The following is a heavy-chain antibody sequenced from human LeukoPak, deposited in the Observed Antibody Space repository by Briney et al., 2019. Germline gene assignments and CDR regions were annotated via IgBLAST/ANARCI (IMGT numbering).Heavy chain of an antibody. V-gene: IGHV1-18*04. CDR1: GYTFTSYY. J-gene: IGHJ4*02. D-gene: IGHD3-16*02. Sequence: GASVKVSCKASGYTFTSYYMHWVRQAPGQGLEWMGWISAYNGNTNYAQKLQGRVTTTTDTSTSTAYMELRSLRSDDTAVYYCARSIMITFGGVIVPDLFDYWGQGTLVTASS. CDR3: ARSIMITFGGVIVPDLFDY. CDR2: ISAYNGNT.